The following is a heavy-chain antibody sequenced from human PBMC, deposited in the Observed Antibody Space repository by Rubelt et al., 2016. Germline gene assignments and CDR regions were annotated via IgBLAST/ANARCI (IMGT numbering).Heavy chain of an antibody. V-gene: IGHV3-48*04. J-gene: IGHJ4*02. D-gene: IGHD4-17*01. CDR1: GFTFSTYS. CDR2: ISSGGSTI. Sequence: EVQLVESGGGLVQPGGSLRLSCAASGFTFSTYSMNWVRQAPGKGLEWVSYISSGGSTIYYSDSVKGRLTISRDSAKNSLYLQMNSLRAEDTAVYYCARGYYGDYVIDYWGQGTLVTVSS. CDR3: ARGYYGDYVIDY.